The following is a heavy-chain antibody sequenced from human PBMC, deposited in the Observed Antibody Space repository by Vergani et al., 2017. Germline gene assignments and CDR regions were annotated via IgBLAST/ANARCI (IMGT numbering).Heavy chain of an antibody. CDR3: AMEPDYXGSGSYGSRNRFDP. J-gene: IGHJ5*02. CDR1: GYTFTSYG. D-gene: IGHD3-10*01. Sequence: QVQLVQSGAEVKKPGASVKVSCKASGYTFTSYGISWVRQAPGQGLEWMGWISAYNGNTNYAQKLQGRVTMTTDTSPSTAYIELRSLRSADTAVYYCAMEPDYXGSGSYGSRNRFDPWGQGTLVTVSS. V-gene: IGHV1-18*01. CDR2: ISAYNGNT.